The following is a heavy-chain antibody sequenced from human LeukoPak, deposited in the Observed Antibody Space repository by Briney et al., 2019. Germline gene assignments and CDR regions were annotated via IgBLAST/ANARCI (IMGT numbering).Heavy chain of an antibody. CDR2: IYRSGNT. CDR3: ARVGLSSSSSAGFDY. D-gene: IGHD6-6*01. CDR1: GYSISSGHY. Sequence: SETLSLTCTVSGYSISSGHYWGWIRQPPGKGLEWIGSIYRSGNTFYNPSLKSRVTISVDTSKNQFSLKLSSVTAADTAVYYCARVGLSSSSSAGFDYWGQGTLVTVSS. V-gene: IGHV4-38-2*02. J-gene: IGHJ4*02.